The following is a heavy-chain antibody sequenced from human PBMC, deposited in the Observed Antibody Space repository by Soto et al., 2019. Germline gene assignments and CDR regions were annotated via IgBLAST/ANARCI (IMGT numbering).Heavy chain of an antibody. Sequence: GGSLRLSCAASGFTFSSYGMHWVRQAPGKGLEWVAVIWYDGSNKYYADSVKGRFTISRDNSKNTLYLQMNSLRAEDTAVYYCARDPQVVVISYYFDYWGQGTLVTVSS. J-gene: IGHJ4*02. CDR1: GFTFSSYG. D-gene: IGHD3-22*01. V-gene: IGHV3-33*01. CDR2: IWYDGSNK. CDR3: ARDPQVVVISYYFDY.